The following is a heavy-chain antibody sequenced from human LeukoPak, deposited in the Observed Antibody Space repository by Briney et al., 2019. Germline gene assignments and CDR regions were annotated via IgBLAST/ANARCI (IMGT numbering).Heavy chain of an antibody. J-gene: IGHJ4*02. CDR1: GYNFSNYW. Sequence: GESLKISCEASGYNFSNYWINWVRQKPGKGLEWMGIIYPGDSDTRYGPSFQGHVTISADRSANTAYLQWGRLEASDTAKYFCARKANGMAAPFDSWAQGTLVTVSS. V-gene: IGHV5-51*01. CDR3: ARKANGMAAPFDS. D-gene: IGHD6-13*01. CDR2: IYPGDSDT.